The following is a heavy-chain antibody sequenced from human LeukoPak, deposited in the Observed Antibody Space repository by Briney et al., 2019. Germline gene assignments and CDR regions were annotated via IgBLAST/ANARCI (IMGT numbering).Heavy chain of an antibody. J-gene: IGHJ4*02. V-gene: IGHV4-34*01. D-gene: IGHD6-19*01. CDR3: ARGSNSSGWYGYFDY. Sequence: KPSETLSLTCAVYGGSFSGYYWSWIRQPPGKGLEWTGEINHSGSTNYNPSLKSRVTISVDTSKNQFSLKLSSVTAADTAVYYCARGSNSSGWYGYFDYWGQGTLVTVSS. CDR1: GGSFSGYY. CDR2: INHSGST.